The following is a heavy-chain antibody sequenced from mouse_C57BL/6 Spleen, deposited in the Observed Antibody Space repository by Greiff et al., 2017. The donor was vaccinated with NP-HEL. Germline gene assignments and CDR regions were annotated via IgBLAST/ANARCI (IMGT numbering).Heavy chain of an antibody. CDR1: GFTFSSYT. J-gene: IGHJ1*03. V-gene: IGHV5-9*01. D-gene: IGHD1-1*01. Sequence: EVKLMESGGGLVKPGGSLKLSCAASGFTFSSYTMSWVRQTPEKRLEWVATISGGGGNTYYPDSVKGRFTISRDNAKNTLYLQMSSLRSEDTALYYCARHPYYGSSSYWYFDVWGTGTTVTVSS. CDR2: ISGGGGNT. CDR3: ARHPYYGSSSYWYFDV.